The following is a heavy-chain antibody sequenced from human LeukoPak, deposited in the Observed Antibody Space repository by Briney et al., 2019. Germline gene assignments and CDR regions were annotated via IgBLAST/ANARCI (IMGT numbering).Heavy chain of an antibody. CDR1: GGSISSSNW. CDR2: IYHSGST. D-gene: IGHD6-19*01. J-gene: IGHJ4*02. V-gene: IGHV4-4*02. Sequence: SGTLSLTYAVSGGSISSSNWWSWVRQPPGKGLEWIGEIYHSGSTNYNPSLKSRVTISVDKSKNQFSLKLTSVTAADTAAYYCARQGDSGWYYFDYWGQGTLVTVSS. CDR3: ARQGDSGWYYFDY.